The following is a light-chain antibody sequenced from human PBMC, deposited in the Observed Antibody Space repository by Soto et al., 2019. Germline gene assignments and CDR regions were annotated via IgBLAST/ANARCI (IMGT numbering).Light chain of an antibody. CDR2: VAS. Sequence: DIQMTQSPSTLSASVGDRVTITCRSSQSVDNWLAWYQRRPGKAPKLLIYVASTLEVGVPSRFSGSGSGTEFTLTINSLQPDDSATDYCQQYKTYSPTFGQGTKVAIK. J-gene: IGKJ1*01. CDR3: QQYKTYSPT. CDR1: QSVDNW. V-gene: IGKV1-5*03.